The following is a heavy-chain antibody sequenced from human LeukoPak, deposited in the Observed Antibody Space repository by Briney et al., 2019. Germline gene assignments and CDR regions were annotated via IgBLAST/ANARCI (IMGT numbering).Heavy chain of an antibody. J-gene: IGHJ4*02. CDR2: MNPNSGNT. Sequence: ASVKVSCKTSGYTFTSYDINWVRQATGQGLEWMGWMNPNSGNTGCAQKFQGRVTMTRNTSINTAYMELSSLRSEDTAVYYCARGISAWLLYSGGTFDYWGQGTLVTVSS. V-gene: IGHV1-8*01. D-gene: IGHD3-9*01. CDR1: GYTFTSYD. CDR3: ARGISAWLLYSGGTFDY.